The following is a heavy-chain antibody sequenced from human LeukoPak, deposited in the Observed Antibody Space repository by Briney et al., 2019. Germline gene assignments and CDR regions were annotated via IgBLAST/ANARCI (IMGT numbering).Heavy chain of an antibody. D-gene: IGHD3-16*01. CDR1: DGSISSSSYY. CDR2: IYYSGST. J-gene: IGHJ6*03. CDR3: ARVKDPGGYYYYYYMDV. V-gene: IGHV4-39*07. Sequence: SETLSLTCTVSDGSISSSSYYWGWIRQPPGKGLEWIVTIYYSGSTYYNPSLKSRVTISVDTSKNQFSLKLSSVTAADTAMYYCARVKDPGGYYYYYYMDVWGKGTTVTVSS.